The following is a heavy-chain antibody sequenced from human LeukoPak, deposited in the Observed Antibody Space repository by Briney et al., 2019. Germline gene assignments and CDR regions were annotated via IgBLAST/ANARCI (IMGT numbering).Heavy chain of an antibody. D-gene: IGHD3-10*01. Sequence: GGSLRLSCAASGFTFSSYVMTWVRQAPGKGLEWVSAISGSGGSTYYADSVKGRFTISRDNSKNTLYLQMNSLRAEDTAVYYCAKDQGITMVRGVISGFDYWGQGTLVTVSS. CDR3: AKDQGITMVRGVISGFDY. CDR2: ISGSGGST. J-gene: IGHJ4*02. CDR1: GFTFSSYV. V-gene: IGHV3-23*01.